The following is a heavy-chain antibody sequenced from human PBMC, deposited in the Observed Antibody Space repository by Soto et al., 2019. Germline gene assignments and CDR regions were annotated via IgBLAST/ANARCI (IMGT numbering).Heavy chain of an antibody. CDR1: GFTFSSSW. Sequence: GGSLRLSCAASGFTFSSSWMNWVRQAPGKGLEWVAGIKEDGSEKYYVDFVKGRFTISRDNVESPLYLQMNSLRGEDTAVYFCARGRGYSSYDYWGLGTLVTVSS. CDR2: IKEDGSEK. CDR3: ARGRGYSSYDY. D-gene: IGHD5-18*01. J-gene: IGHJ4*02. V-gene: IGHV3-7*01.